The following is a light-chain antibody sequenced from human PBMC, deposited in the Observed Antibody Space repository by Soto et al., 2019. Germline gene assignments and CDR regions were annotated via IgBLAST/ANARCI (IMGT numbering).Light chain of an antibody. J-gene: IGKJ4*01. CDR2: QAS. V-gene: IGKV1-5*03. CDR1: QTINYW. Sequence: DIQMTQSPSTLSASVGDRVTISCRASQTINYWLAWYQQKPGQVPKLLIYQASSLQSGVPSRFSGSGYGTEFTLTISALQPDDFATYYCQHYHSYPLSFGGGTKVAIK. CDR3: QHYHSYPLS.